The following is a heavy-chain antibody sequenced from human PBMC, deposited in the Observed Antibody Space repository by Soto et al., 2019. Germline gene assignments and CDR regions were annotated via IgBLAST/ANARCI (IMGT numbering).Heavy chain of an antibody. J-gene: IGHJ5*02. CDR2: TYYRSKWYK. CDR1: GDSVSSNSAA. V-gene: IGHV6-1*01. D-gene: IGHD2-15*01. CDR3: VRTVGWLDP. Sequence: PSQTLSLTCAISGDSVSSNSAAWNWIRQSPSRGLEWLGRTYYRSKWYKEYAASVRSRITINPDTSKNQFSLQLNSVSPEDTAVYYCVRTVGWLDPWGQGIMVTVYS.